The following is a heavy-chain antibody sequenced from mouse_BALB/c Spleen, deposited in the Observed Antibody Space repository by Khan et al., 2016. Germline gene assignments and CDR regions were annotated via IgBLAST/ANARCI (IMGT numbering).Heavy chain of an antibody. D-gene: IGHD2-3*01. Sequence: VQLQQPGAELVKPGASVKLSCTASGFNIKDTYMHWVKQRPEQGLEWIGRIDPANGNTKYDPKFQGKATITADTSSNTAYLQLSSLTSEDTAVYYCAQIYDGYYVFAYWGQGTLVTVSA. V-gene: IGHV14-3*02. J-gene: IGHJ3*01. CDR3: AQIYDGYYVFAY. CDR1: GFNIKDTY. CDR2: IDPANGNT.